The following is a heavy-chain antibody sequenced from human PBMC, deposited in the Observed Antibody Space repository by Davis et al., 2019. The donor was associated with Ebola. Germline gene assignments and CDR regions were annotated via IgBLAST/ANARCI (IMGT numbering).Heavy chain of an antibody. V-gene: IGHV4-34*01. D-gene: IGHD3-10*01. CDR1: GGSFSGYY. J-gene: IGHJ4*02. CDR3: AKITMVQPYYFDY. Sequence: SETLSLTCAVYGGSFSGYYWSWIRQPPGKGLEWIGEINHSGSTNYNPSLKSRVTISVDTSKNQFSLKLSSVTAADTAVYYCAKITMVQPYYFDYWGQGTLVTVSS. CDR2: INHSGST.